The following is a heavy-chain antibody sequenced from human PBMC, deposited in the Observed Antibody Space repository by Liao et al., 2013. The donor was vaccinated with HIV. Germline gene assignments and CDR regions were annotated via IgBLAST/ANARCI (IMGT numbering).Heavy chain of an antibody. CDR1: GGSISSYY. CDR2: VSNSGGA. V-gene: IGHV4-4*07. D-gene: IGHD3-3*01. J-gene: IGHJ3*01. CDR3: ATDGSNVGSRALES. Sequence: QVQLQESGPGLVKPSKTLSLTCTVSGGSISSYYWIWVRQPAGKGLEWIGRVSNSGGANYNPSLKSRVTMSVDNFKKQFSLKLTSVTAADTAIYYCATDGSNVGSRALESWGQGTMVIVSS.